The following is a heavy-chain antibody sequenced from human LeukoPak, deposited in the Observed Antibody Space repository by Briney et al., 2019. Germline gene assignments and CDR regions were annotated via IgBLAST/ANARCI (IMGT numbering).Heavy chain of an antibody. D-gene: IGHD1-7*01. V-gene: IGHV3-53*01. CDR2: IYSSGST. CDR1: GFTVSGNY. CDR3: ARDKLTAPWDGMDV. J-gene: IGHJ6*02. Sequence: PGGSLRLSCAASGFTVSGNYMSWVRQAPGKGLEWVSVIYSSGSTYYADSVKGRFTISRDNSKNTLYLQMNSLRPEDTAVYYCARDKLTAPWDGMDVWGQGTTVNVSS.